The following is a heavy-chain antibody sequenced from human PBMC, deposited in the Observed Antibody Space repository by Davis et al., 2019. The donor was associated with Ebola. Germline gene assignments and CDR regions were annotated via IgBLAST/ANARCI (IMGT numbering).Heavy chain of an antibody. J-gene: IGHJ5*02. V-gene: IGHV4-34*01. CDR3: ARVELDYSDSSGFSNWFDP. D-gene: IGHD3-22*01. CDR1: GGSFSGYY. CDR2: INHSGST. Sequence: MPSETLSLTCAVYGGSFSGYYWSWIRQPPGKGLEWIGEINHSGSTSYNPSLKSRVTISVDTSKTQFSLKLSSVTAADTAVYYCARVELDYSDSSGFSNWFDPWGQGTLVTVSS.